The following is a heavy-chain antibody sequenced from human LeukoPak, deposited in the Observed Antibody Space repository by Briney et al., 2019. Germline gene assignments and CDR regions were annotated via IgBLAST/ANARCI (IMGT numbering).Heavy chain of an antibody. CDR2: LYSDGRT. Sequence: PGGSLRLSCAASGFTVFSNYMSWVRQAPGKGLEWVSVLYSDGRTFYAGSVRGRFTIPRDKSKNTVYLQMNSLRVEDTAVYYCASGSTMVQGVIFAYWGQGTLVTVAS. V-gene: IGHV3-53*01. CDR3: ASGSTMVQGVIFAY. CDR1: GFTVFSNY. J-gene: IGHJ4*02. D-gene: IGHD3-10*01.